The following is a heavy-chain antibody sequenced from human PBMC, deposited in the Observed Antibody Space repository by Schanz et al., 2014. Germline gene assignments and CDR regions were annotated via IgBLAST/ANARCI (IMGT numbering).Heavy chain of an antibody. CDR2: FNDGGVNK. V-gene: IGHV3-23*01. D-gene: IGHD3-9*01. Sequence: EVQLLESGGGLVQPGGSLRLSCAASGFTFSAYAMTWVRQIPGKGLEWVSSFNDGGVNKYYADSVKGRFTISSDNSKSTLYLQMSSLRAEDTAVYYCAKAADWPVTRFDPWGQGTLVTVSS. J-gene: IGHJ5*02. CDR1: GFTFSAYA. CDR3: AKAADWPVTRFDP.